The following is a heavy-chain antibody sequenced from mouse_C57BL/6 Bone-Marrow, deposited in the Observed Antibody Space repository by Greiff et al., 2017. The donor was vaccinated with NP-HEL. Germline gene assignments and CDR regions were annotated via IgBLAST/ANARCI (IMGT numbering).Heavy chain of an antibody. J-gene: IGHJ4*01. D-gene: IGHD2-14*01. Sequence: QVQLQQPGAELVKPGASVKLSCKASGYTFTSYWMHWVKQRPGQGLEWIGMIHPNSGSTNYNEKFKSKATLTVDKSSSTAYMQLSSLTSEDSAVYYCARGFYYRAYYAMDYWGQGTSVTVSS. CDR2: IHPNSGST. CDR3: ARGFYYRAYYAMDY. V-gene: IGHV1-64*01. CDR1: GYTFTSYW.